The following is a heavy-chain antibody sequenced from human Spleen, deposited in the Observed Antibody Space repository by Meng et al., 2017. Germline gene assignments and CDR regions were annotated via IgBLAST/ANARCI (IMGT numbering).Heavy chain of an antibody. V-gene: IGHV3-23*01. CDR1: GFTFSNYA. CDR2: ISGSGGST. J-gene: IGHJ6*02. CDR3: AKDAVAGKHHYYYYYGMDV. Sequence: GESLKISCAASGFTFSNYAMTWVRQAPGKGLGWVSAISGSGGSTYYADSVKGRFTISRDNSKNTLYLQMNSLRAEDTAVYYCAKDAVAGKHHYYYYYGMDVWGQGTTVTVSS. D-gene: IGHD6-19*01.